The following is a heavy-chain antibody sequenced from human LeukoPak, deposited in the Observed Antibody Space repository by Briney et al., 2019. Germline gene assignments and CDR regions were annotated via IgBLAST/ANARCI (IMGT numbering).Heavy chain of an antibody. J-gene: IGHJ5*02. CDR1: GFTFSSYG. D-gene: IGHD4-17*01. CDR2: ISYDGSNK. CDR3: AKADNGDYAFDP. Sequence: QPGRSLRLSCAASGFTFSSYGMHWVRQAPGKGLEWVAVISYDGSNKYYADSVKGRFTISRDNSKNTLYLQMNSLRAEDTAVYYCAKADNGDYAFDPWGQGTLVTVSS. V-gene: IGHV3-30*18.